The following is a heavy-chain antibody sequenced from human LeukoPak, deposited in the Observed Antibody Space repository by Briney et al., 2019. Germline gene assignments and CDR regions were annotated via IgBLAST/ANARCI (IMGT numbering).Heavy chain of an antibody. CDR2: ISSSSSYI. CDR3: ARASYSSGWNH. CDR1: GFTFSSYS. J-gene: IGHJ5*02. V-gene: IGHV3-21*01. Sequence: GGSLRLSCAASGFTFSSYSMNWVRQAPGKGLEWVSSISSSSSYIYYADSVKGRFTISRDNAKNSLYLQMNSLRAEETAVYYCARASYSSGWNHWGQGTLVTVSS. D-gene: IGHD6-19*01.